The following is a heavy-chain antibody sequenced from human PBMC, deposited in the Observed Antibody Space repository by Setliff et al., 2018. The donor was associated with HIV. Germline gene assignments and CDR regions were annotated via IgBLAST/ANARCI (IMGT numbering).Heavy chain of an antibody. CDR3: ARVGPAKNYYDSSPYFDY. CDR2: IYYSGST. J-gene: IGHJ4*02. CDR1: GGSISSYY. Sequence: SETLSLTCTVSGGSISSYYWSWIRQPQGKGMGWIGYIYYSGSTNYNPSLKSRVTISVDTSKNQFSLKLSSVTAAATAVYYCARVGPAKNYYDSSPYFDYWGQGTLVTVSS. D-gene: IGHD3-22*01. V-gene: IGHV4-59*01.